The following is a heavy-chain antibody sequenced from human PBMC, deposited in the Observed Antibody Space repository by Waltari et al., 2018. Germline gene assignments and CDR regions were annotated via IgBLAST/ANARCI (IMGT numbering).Heavy chain of an antibody. CDR2: IHRSGRT. CDR1: GDSMSENYW. J-gene: IGHJ4*02. V-gene: IGHV4-4*02. CDR3: ARDRGRGLYFDS. Sequence: QLQLQQSGPGLVQPSESLSPTCGVSGDSMSENYWWSWVRQSPEKGLEWIGQIHRSGRTYYNPSLESRVSVSMDTSNNKFFLKLSSAIAADTAVYYCARDRGRGLYFDSWGQGTLVTVSP. D-gene: IGHD2-15*01.